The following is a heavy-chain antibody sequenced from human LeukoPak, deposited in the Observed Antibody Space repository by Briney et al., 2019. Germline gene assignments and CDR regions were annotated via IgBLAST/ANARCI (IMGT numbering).Heavy chain of an antibody. Sequence: GGSLRLSCAASGFTLSSYSMSWVRQAPGKGLEWVSSISSSSSYIYYADSMKGRFTISRDNAKNSLYLQMNSLRAEDTAVYYCASISQNSGYYYDYWGQGTLVTVSS. V-gene: IGHV3-21*01. D-gene: IGHD3-22*01. CDR1: GFTLSSYS. CDR3: ASISQNSGYYYDY. CDR2: ISSSSSYI. J-gene: IGHJ4*02.